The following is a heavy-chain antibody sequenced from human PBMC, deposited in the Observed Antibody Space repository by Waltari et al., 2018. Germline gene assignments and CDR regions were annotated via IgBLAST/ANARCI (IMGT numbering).Heavy chain of an antibody. V-gene: IGHV4-34*01. Sequence: QVQLQQWGAGLLKPSETLSLTCAVYGGSFSGYYWSWIRQPPGKGLGWIGEINHSGSTNYNPSLKSRVTISVDTSKNQFSLKLSSVTAADTAVYYCARSPYCSSTSCYLMRGWFDPWGQGTLVTVSS. CDR2: INHSGST. J-gene: IGHJ5*02. CDR3: ARSPYCSSTSCYLMRGWFDP. D-gene: IGHD2-2*01. CDR1: GGSFSGYY.